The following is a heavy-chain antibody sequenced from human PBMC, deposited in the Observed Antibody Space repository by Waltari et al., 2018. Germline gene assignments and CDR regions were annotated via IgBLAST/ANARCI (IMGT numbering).Heavy chain of an antibody. Sequence: WVRQIPGNGLEWMGRIDPSDSYTNYSPSFQGHVTISADKSISTAYLQWSSLKASDTAIYYCATGLNWFDPWGQGTLVTVSS. J-gene: IGHJ5*02. D-gene: IGHD3-16*01. CDR2: IDPSDSYT. CDR3: ATGLNWFDP. V-gene: IGHV5-10-1*01.